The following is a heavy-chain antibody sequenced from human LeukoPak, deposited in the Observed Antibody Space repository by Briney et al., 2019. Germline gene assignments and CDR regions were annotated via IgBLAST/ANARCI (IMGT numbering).Heavy chain of an antibody. J-gene: IGHJ4*02. Sequence: GGSLRLSCAASGFTFSSYAMHWVRQAPGKGLEWVAVISYDGSNKYYADSVKGRFTISRDNSKNTLYLQMNSLGAEDTAVYYCAKAGSSWFYYFDYSGQGTLVTVSS. D-gene: IGHD6-13*01. CDR3: AKAGSSWFYYFDY. CDR2: ISYDGSNK. CDR1: GFTFSSYA. V-gene: IGHV3-30*04.